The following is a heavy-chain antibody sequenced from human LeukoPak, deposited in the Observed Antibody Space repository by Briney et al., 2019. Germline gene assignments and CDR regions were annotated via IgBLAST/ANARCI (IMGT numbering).Heavy chain of an antibody. CDR2: IYSGGST. CDR1: GFTVSSNY. V-gene: IGHV3-53*01. Sequence: GGSLRLSCAASGFTVSSNYMSWVRQAPGKGLEWVSVIYSGGSTYYADSVKGRFTISRDNSKNTLYLQMNSLRAEDTAVYYCARTSIVVVPAAIIGPDAFDIWGQGTTVTVSS. D-gene: IGHD2-2*02. CDR3: ARTSIVVVPAAIIGPDAFDI. J-gene: IGHJ3*02.